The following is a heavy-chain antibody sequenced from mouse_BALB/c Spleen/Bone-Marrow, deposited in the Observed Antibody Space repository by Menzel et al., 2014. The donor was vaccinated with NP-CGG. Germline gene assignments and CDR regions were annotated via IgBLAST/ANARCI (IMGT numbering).Heavy chain of an antibody. CDR1: GFTFXSYA. D-gene: IGHD1-1*01. CDR2: ISSGGST. V-gene: IGHV5-6-5*01. J-gene: IGHJ1*01. Sequence: EVQLVESGGGLVKPGGSLKLSCAASGFTFXSYAMSWVRQTPEKRLEWVASISSGGSTYYPDSVKGRFTISRDNARNILYLQMSSLRSEDTAVYYCARGDYYGSSFYWYFDVWGAGTTVTVSS. CDR3: ARGDYYGSSFYWYFDV.